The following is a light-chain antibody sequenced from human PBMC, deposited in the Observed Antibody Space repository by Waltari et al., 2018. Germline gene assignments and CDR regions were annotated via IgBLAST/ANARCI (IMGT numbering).Light chain of an antibody. Sequence: GDRVTITCRASQTISSWLAWYQQKPGKAPKLLIYDASSLESGVPSRFSGSGSGTHFTFIISSLQPEDIATYYCQQYYNLPLTFGGGTRVEI. CDR2: DAS. V-gene: IGKV1-5*01. CDR3: QQYYNLPLT. J-gene: IGKJ4*01. CDR1: QTISSW.